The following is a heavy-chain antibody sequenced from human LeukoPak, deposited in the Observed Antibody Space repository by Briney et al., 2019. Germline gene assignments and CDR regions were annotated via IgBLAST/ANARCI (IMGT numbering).Heavy chain of an antibody. J-gene: IGHJ4*02. CDR3: ARDHPVHYGDYMGYFDY. CDR2: IYYSGST. D-gene: IGHD4-17*01. V-gene: IGHV4-39*07. CDR1: GGSISSSSYY. Sequence: KASETLSLTCTVSGGSISSSSYYWGWIRQPPGKGLEWIGSIYYSGSTYYNPSLKSRVTISVDTSKNQFSLKLSSVTAADTAVYYCARDHPVHYGDYMGYFDYWGQGTLVTVSS.